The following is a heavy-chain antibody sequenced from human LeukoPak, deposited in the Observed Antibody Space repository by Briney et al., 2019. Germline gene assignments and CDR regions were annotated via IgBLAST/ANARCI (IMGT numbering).Heavy chain of an antibody. V-gene: IGHV4-59*01. CDR1: GGSISSYY. CDR2: IYYSGST. Sequence: NPSETLSLTCTVSGGSISSYYWSWIRQPPGKGLEWIGYIYYSGSTNYNPSLKSRVTMSVDTSKNQFSLQLSSVTAADTAVYYCARLDNARGAFDYWGQGTLVTVSS. J-gene: IGHJ4*02. CDR3: ARLDNARGAFDY. D-gene: IGHD2-2*03.